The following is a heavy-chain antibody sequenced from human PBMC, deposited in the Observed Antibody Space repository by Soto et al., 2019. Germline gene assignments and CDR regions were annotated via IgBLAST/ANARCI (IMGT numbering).Heavy chain of an antibody. CDR2: ISGSGGST. Sequence: QPGGSLRLSCAASGFTFSSYAMSWVRQAPGKGLEWVSAISGSGGSTYYADSVKGRFTISRDNSKNTLYLQMNSLRAEDTAVYYCAKDLEDIVVVPAATAVDYWGQGTLVTVSS. CDR1: GFTFSSYA. CDR3: AKDLEDIVVVPAATAVDY. D-gene: IGHD2-2*01. V-gene: IGHV3-23*01. J-gene: IGHJ4*02.